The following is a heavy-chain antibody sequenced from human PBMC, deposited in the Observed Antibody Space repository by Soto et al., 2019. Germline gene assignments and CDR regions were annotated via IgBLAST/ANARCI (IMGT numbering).Heavy chain of an antibody. CDR3: ARDSPGYNSAWDEGCYMDV. V-gene: IGHV3-21*01. J-gene: IGHJ6*03. Sequence: EVQLVESGGGLVRPGGSLRLSCAASGFTFSDYSMNWVRQAPGKGLEWVSFITSSSSYIYYADSVKGRFTISRDNAKNSLYLETSSLRDDDTAVYFCARDSPGYNSAWDEGCYMDVWGKGTTVTVS. CDR1: GFTFSDYS. CDR2: ITSSSSYI. D-gene: IGHD6-19*01.